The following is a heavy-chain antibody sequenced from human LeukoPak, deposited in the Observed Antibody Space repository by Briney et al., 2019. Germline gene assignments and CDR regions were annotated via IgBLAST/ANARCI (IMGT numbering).Heavy chain of an antibody. D-gene: IGHD3-22*01. CDR2: IYTSGST. J-gene: IGHJ3*02. Sequence: SETLSLTCTVSGGSIGSGSYYWSWIRQPAGKGLEWIGRIYTSGSTNYNPSLKSRVTISVDTSKNQFSLKLSSVTAADTAVYYCARGHLSYDSITSPAFDIWGQGTMVTVSS. CDR1: GGSIGSGSYY. CDR3: ARGHLSYDSITSPAFDI. V-gene: IGHV4-61*02.